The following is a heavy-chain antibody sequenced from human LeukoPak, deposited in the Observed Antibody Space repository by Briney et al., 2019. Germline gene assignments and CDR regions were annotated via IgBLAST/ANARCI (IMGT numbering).Heavy chain of an antibody. CDR2: IYHSGST. J-gene: IGHJ4*02. Sequence: SETLSLTCTVSGGSISSGGYYWSWIRQPPGKGLEWIGYIYHSGSTYYNPSLKSRVTISVDRSKNQFSLKLSSVTAADTAVYYCARAECSGGSCYPIDYWGQGTLVTVSS. CDR3: ARAECSGGSCYPIDY. CDR1: GGSISSGGYY. V-gene: IGHV4-30-2*01. D-gene: IGHD2-15*01.